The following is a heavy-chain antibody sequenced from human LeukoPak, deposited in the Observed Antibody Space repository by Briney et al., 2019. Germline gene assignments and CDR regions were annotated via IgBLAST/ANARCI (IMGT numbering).Heavy chain of an antibody. D-gene: IGHD2/OR15-2a*01. V-gene: IGHV3-23*03. CDR1: GFGFGAYA. Sequence: GGSLRLSCAAPGFGFGAYAMIWVRQAPGKGLEWVSLIHNDAATTYYADSVRGRFTVSRDNSKNTLYLEMNSLRAEDTAVYYCAKGKGGTSFNYCFDYWGQGTPVSVSS. J-gene: IGHJ4*02. CDR2: IHNDAATT. CDR3: AKGKGGTSFNYCFDY.